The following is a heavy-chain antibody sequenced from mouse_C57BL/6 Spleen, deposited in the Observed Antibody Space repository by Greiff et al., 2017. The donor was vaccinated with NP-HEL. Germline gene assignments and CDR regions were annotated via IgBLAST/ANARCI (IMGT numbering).Heavy chain of an antibody. V-gene: IGHV1-15*01. CDR1: GYTFTDYE. CDR2: IDPETGGT. CDR3: TKRKLIYDGYLYYFDY. J-gene: IGHJ2*01. Sequence: QVQLKQSGAELVRPGASVTLSCKASGYTFTDYEMHWVKQTPVHGLEWIGAIDPETGGTAYNQKFKGKAILTADQSSSTAYMELRSLTSEDSAVYYCTKRKLIYDGYLYYFDYWGQGTTLTVSS. D-gene: IGHD2-3*01.